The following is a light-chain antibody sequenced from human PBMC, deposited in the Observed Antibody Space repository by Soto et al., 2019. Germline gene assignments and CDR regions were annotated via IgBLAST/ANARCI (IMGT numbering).Light chain of an antibody. CDR3: CSYAGSSTWL. V-gene: IGLV2-23*01. J-gene: IGLJ3*02. CDR2: EGN. CDR1: TSDVAIYNF. Sequence: QSVLTQPASVSGSPGQSITISCTGATSDVAIYNFVSWYQQHPGKAPKLIIYEGNKWPSGVSDRFSGSKSGNTASLTISGLQAEDEANYYCCSYAGSSTWLFGGGTKVTVL.